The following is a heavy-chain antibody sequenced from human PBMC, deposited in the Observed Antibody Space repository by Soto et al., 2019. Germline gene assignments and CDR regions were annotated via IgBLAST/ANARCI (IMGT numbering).Heavy chain of an antibody. Sequence: GASVKVSCKASGYTFTAYGISWVRQAPGQGLQWMRWISGHNGNTNYAQKFQDRVTMTTNTSTNTAYKEQRSLRSDDTAVYFCARDWGRGQFLTNKDYWGQGTLVTVSS. CDR2: ISGHNGNT. CDR3: ARDWGRGQFLTNKDY. CDR1: GYTFTAYG. V-gene: IGHV1-18*04. J-gene: IGHJ4*02. D-gene: IGHD3-9*01.